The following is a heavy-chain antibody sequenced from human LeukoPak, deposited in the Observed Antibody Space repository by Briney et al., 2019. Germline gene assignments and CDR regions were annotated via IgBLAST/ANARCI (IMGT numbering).Heavy chain of an antibody. CDR1: GFTFDDYA. CDR2: ISWNSGSI. D-gene: IGHD2-2*01. V-gene: IGHV3-9*01. J-gene: IGHJ4*02. Sequence: GGSLRLSCAASGFTFDDYAMHWVRQAPGKGLEWVSGISWNSGSIGYADSVKGRFTISRDNAKNSLYLQMNSLRAEDTALYYCAKGGYSSSTSCYYFDYWGQGTLVTVSS. CDR3: AKGGYSSSTSCYYFDY.